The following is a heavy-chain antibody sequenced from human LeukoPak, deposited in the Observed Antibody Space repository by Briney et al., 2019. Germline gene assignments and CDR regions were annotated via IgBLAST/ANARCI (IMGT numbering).Heavy chain of an antibody. D-gene: IGHD3-10*02. CDR3: AELGITMIGGV. Sequence: GGSLRLSCAASGFTFSGFAMSWIRQAPGKGLEWVSSISRSGESTFYADSVRGRFTISRDNSKNTVSLQMESLRAEDTALYYCAELGITMIGGVWGKGTTVTISS. J-gene: IGHJ6*04. V-gene: IGHV3-23*01. CDR2: ISRSGEST. CDR1: GFTFSGFA.